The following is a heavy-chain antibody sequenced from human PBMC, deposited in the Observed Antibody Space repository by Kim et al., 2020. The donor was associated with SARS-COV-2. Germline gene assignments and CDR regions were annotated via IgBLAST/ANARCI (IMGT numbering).Heavy chain of an antibody. CDR3: ARDTTIFGVVISVVENYYGMDV. CDR1: GFTVSSNY. V-gene: IGHV3-66*01. J-gene: IGHJ6*02. D-gene: IGHD3-3*01. CDR2: IYSGGST. Sequence: GGSLRLSCAASGFTVSSNYMSWVRQAPGKGLEWVSVIYSGGSTYYADSVKGRFTISRDNSKNTLYLQMNSLRAEDTAVYYCARDTTIFGVVISVVENYYGMDVWGQGTTVTVSS.